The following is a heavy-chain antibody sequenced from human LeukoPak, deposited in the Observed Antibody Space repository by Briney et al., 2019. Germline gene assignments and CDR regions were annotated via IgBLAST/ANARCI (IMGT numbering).Heavy chain of an antibody. CDR3: ASLTTVTQGYFDS. V-gene: IGHV4-59*08. D-gene: IGHD4-17*01. CDR2: IYSSGST. J-gene: IGHJ4*02. CDR1: GGSISSYY. Sequence: SQTLSLTCTVSGGSISSYYWTWIRQTPGKGLEWIGYIYSSGSTNYNPSLKSRITMSVDTSKNQVSLKLSSVTATDTAVYYCASLTTVTQGYFDSWGQGTLVTVSS.